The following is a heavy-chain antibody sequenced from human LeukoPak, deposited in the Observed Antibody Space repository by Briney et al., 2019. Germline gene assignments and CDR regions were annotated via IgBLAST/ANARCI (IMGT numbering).Heavy chain of an antibody. V-gene: IGHV4-30-4*01. Sequence: SETLSLTCAVSGGSITSGNYYWSWIRQPPGTGLEWIGYIFYTGSTNYSPSLKSRVSISVDTFQNQFSLKLSSVTAADTAVYYCARKYPDHWFDPWGQGTLVTFSS. CDR1: GGSITSGNYY. D-gene: IGHD6-6*01. CDR3: ARKYPDHWFDP. J-gene: IGHJ5*02. CDR2: IFYTGST.